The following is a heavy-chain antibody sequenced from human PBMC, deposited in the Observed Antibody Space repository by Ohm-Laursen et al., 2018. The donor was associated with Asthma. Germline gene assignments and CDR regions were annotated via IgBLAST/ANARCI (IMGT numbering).Heavy chain of an antibody. Sequence: SLRLSCTASGFTFDDYAVHWVRQAPGKGLEWVSGISWNSGSIGYADSVKGRFTISRDNAKNSLYLQMNSLREEDTALYYCAKVGTAARPDRYCGGDCYAFFDYWGQGTVVTVSS. CDR2: ISWNSGSI. CDR3: AKVGTAARPDRYCGGDCYAFFDY. CDR1: GFTFDDYA. D-gene: IGHD2-21*01. V-gene: IGHV3-9*01. J-gene: IGHJ4*02.